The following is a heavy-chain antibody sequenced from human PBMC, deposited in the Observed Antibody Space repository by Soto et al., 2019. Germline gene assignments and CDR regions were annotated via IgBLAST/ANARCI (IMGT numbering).Heavy chain of an antibody. CDR3: AKDLLSSIAARTFDY. V-gene: IGHV3-23*01. D-gene: IGHD6-6*01. J-gene: IGHJ4*02. Sequence: PGGSLRLSCAASGFTFSSYAMSWVRQAPGKGLEWVSAISGSGGSTYYADSVKGRFTISRDNSKNTLYLQMNSLRAEDTAVYYCAKDLLSSIAARTFDYWGQGTLVTVSS. CDR1: GFTFSSYA. CDR2: ISGSGGST.